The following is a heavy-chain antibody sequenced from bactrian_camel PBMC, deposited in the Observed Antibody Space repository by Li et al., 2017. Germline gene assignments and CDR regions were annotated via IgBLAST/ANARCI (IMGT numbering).Heavy chain of an antibody. CDR1: GFTLDD. CDR3: AADGGRWKHPSGSCLVAHEYDY. D-gene: IGHD2*01. CDR2: MHNVGSE. J-gene: IGHJ4*01. V-gene: IGHV3S53*01. Sequence: HVQLVESGGGSVQVGGSLRLVCTASGFTLDDMGWFRQAPGKEREAIAIMHNVGSETYADSVTGRVTISKDHAKNTVYLQMHSLKPGDTAMYYCAADGGRWKHPSGSCLVAHEYDYWGQGTQVTVS.